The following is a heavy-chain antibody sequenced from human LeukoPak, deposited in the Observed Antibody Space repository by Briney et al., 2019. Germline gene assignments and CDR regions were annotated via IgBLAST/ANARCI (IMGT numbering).Heavy chain of an antibody. CDR1: GFTLSSYW. Sequence: PGGSLRLSCAASGFTLSSYWMSWVRQAPGKGLEWVANIKQDGSEKYYVDSVKGRFTISRDNAKNSLYPQMNSLRAEDTAVYYCARKNGLDYWGQGTLVTVSS. V-gene: IGHV3-7*01. CDR3: ARKNGLDY. J-gene: IGHJ4*02. CDR2: IKQDGSEK.